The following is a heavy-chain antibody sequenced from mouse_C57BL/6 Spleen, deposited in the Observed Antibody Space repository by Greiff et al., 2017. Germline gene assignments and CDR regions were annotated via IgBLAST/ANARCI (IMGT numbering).Heavy chain of an antibody. V-gene: IGHV1-50*01. J-gene: IGHJ1*03. CDR1: GYTFTSYW. Sequence: QVQLLQPGAELVKPGASVKLSCKASGYTFTSYWMQWVKQRPGQGLEWIGEIDPSDSYTNYNQKFKGKATLTVDTSSSTAYMQLSSLTSEDSAVYYCARGDDCGYFGVWGTRTTVTVSS. CDR3: ARGDDCGYFGV. D-gene: IGHD2-4*01. CDR2: IDPSDSYT.